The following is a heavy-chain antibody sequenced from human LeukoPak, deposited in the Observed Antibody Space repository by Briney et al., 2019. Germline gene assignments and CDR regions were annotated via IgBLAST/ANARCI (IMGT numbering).Heavy chain of an antibody. V-gene: IGHV1-24*01. CDR2: FDPEDGET. D-gene: IGHD1-7*01. CDR1: GYTLTELS. J-gene: IGHJ4*02. Sequence: ASVKVSCKVSGYTLTELSMHWVRQAPGKELEWMGGFDPEDGETIYAQKFQGRVTMTEDTSTDTAYMELSSLRSEDTAVYYCATGPRWLELPDYWGQGTLVTVSS. CDR3: ATGPRWLELPDY.